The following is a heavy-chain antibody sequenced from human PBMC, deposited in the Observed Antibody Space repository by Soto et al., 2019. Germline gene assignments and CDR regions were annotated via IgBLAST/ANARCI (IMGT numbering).Heavy chain of an antibody. V-gene: IGHV4-4*02. CDR1: GGSISISNW. J-gene: IGHJ4*02. CDR3: ARGSCSGGSCYLFES. CDR2: IYHSGST. D-gene: IGHD2-15*01. Sequence: SETLSLTCAVSGGSISISNWWIWVRQPPGKGLEWIGEIYHSGSTNYNPSLKSRVTISVDKSKNQFSLKLSSVTAADTAVYYCARGSCSGGSCYLFESWGQGNLVTV.